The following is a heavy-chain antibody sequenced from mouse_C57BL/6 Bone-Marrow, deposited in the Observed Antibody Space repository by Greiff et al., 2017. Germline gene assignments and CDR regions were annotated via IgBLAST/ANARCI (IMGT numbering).Heavy chain of an antibody. V-gene: IGHV1-53*01. Sequence: QVQLQQPGTELVKPGASVKLSCKASGYTFTSYWMHWVKQRPGQGLEWIGNINPSNGGTNYNEKFKSKATLTVDKSSSTAYMLRSSLTSEDSAVYYCARGGDYDYGFDYWGQGTTLTVSS. CDR3: ARGGDYDYGFDY. J-gene: IGHJ2*01. D-gene: IGHD2-4*01. CDR1: GYTFTSYW. CDR2: INPSNGGT.